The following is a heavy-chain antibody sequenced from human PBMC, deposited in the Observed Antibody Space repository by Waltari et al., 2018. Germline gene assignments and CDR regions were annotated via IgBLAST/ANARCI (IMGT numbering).Heavy chain of an antibody. CDR2: SSGPALTP. CDR1: GFTFISYA. V-gene: IGHV3-23*01. J-gene: IGHJ4*02. D-gene: IGHD6-13*01. Sequence: EVQLLESGGGLVQPGGSLRLSCAASGFTFISYAMTWVRQAPGKGREGVSSSSGPALTPFDADSVKGRFSVSRDNSKNTLYLQINGLRADDTTVYYCAKAGGIAAAEFQFDFWGRGTLVTVSS. CDR3: AKAGGIAAAEFQFDF.